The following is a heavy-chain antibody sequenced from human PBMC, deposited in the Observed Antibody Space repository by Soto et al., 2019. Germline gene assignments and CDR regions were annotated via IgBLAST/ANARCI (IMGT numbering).Heavy chain of an antibody. J-gene: IGHJ6*02. V-gene: IGHV1-8*01. Sequence: QVQLVQSGAEVKKPGASVKVSFKASGYTFTSYDINWVRQATGQGLDWMGWMNPNSGNTGYAQKFQGRVTMTRNTSISTAYMELSSLRSEDTAVYYCARRGYSSSWYYYYYYGMDVWGQGTTVTVSS. CDR2: MNPNSGNT. CDR1: GYTFTSYD. CDR3: ARRGYSSSWYYYYYYGMDV. D-gene: IGHD6-13*01.